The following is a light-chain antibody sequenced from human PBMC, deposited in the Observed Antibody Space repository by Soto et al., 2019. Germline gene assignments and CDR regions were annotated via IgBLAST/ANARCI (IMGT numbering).Light chain of an antibody. Sequence: DIHMTQSPSSLSASVGYIFTITCQASQDIRYYLNWYQQKPGKAPKLLIYAASSLQSGVPSRFSGSGSGTDFTLTISSMQPEDFATYYCQQSYSRTFGQGTKVDIK. CDR2: AAS. J-gene: IGKJ1*01. V-gene: IGKV1-39*01. CDR3: QQSYSRT. CDR1: QDIRYY.